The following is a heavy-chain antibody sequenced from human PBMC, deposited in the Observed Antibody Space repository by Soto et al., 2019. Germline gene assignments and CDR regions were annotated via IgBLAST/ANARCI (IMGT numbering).Heavy chain of an antibody. CDR1: GFTVSSNY. Sequence: PGGSLRLYCAASGFTVSSNYMSWVRQAPRKELEWVSVIYSGGSTYYADSVKGRFTISRDNSKNTLYLQMNSLRAEDTAVYYCAREYYYDSSGYYGGGAFDIWGQGTMVTVS. J-gene: IGHJ3*02. CDR3: AREYYYDSSGYYGGGAFDI. D-gene: IGHD3-22*01. CDR2: IYSGGST. V-gene: IGHV3-53*01.